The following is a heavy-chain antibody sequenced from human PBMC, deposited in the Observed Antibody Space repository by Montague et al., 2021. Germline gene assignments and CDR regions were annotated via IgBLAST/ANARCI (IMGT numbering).Heavy chain of an antibody. CDR3: AHRGYSTSWFDY. D-gene: IGHD5-12*01. J-gene: IGHJ5*01. CDR2: IYWDDEK. Sequence: PALVKPTQTLTLTCTFSGFSLSTFGVGVGWIRQPPGKALEWLGLIYWDDEKRYSPSLGSRLTITKDTSKNQVVLTMTNIDPVDTGTYFCAHRGYSTSWFDYWGQGTLVTVPS. CDR1: GFSLSTFGVG. V-gene: IGHV2-5*02.